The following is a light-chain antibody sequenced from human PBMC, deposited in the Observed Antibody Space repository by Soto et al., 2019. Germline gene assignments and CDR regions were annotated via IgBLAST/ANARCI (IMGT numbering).Light chain of an antibody. J-gene: IGKJ5*01. CDR3: QQTKVFPTT. CDR2: EAS. CDR1: QGISRC. V-gene: IGKV1-12*01. Sequence: DIHMTPSPSSVSGSQEDRVTLTCRASQGISRCLAWYQQTPGQAPMLLSNEASILQSGVPSKFTGSGSGTDFTLTINILQAEYVVSYGCQQTKVFPTTFGQG.